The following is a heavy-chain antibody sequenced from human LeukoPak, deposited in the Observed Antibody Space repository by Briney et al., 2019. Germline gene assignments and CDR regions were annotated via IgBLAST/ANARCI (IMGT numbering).Heavy chain of an antibody. CDR3: ARERDANYYDSSGYYSIRDY. D-gene: IGHD3-22*01. V-gene: IGHV3-11*04. CDR2: ISSSGSTI. Sequence: GGSLRLSCAASGFTFSDYYMSWIRQAPGKGLEWVSYISSSGSTIYYSDSVKGRFTISRDNAKNSLYLQMNSLRAEDTAVYYCARERDANYYDSSGYYSIRDYWGQGTLVNVSS. CDR1: GFTFSDYY. J-gene: IGHJ4*02.